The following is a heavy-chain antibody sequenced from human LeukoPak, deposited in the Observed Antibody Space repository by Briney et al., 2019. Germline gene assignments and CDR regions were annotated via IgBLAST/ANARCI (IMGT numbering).Heavy chain of an antibody. V-gene: IGHV1-69-2*01. D-gene: IGHD2-2*01. Sequence: ASVKLSCKVSGYTFTDYYMHWVQQAPGKGLEWMGLVDPEDGETIYAEKFQGRVTITADTSTDTAYMELSSLRSEDMAVYYCATDPVVVVPAASTDYWGQGTLVTVSS. CDR2: VDPEDGET. CDR3: ATDPVVVVPAASTDY. CDR1: GYTFTDYY. J-gene: IGHJ4*02.